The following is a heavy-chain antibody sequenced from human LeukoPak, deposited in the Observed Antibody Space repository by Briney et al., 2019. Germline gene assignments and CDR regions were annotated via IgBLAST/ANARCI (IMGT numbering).Heavy chain of an antibody. Sequence: PSETLSLTCTVSGGSISSSSYYWGWIRQPPGKELEWIGSIYYSGSTYYNPSLKSRVTISVDTSKNQFSLKLNSVTAADTAVYYCARHAWSGSNNWVDPWGQGTLVTVSS. V-gene: IGHV4-39*01. CDR2: IYYSGST. CDR3: ARHAWSGSNNWVDP. D-gene: IGHD3-3*01. J-gene: IGHJ5*02. CDR1: GGSISSSSYY.